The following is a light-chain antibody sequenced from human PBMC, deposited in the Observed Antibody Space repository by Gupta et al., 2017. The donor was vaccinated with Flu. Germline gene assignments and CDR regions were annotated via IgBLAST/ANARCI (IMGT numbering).Light chain of an antibody. V-gene: IGKV3-15*01. Sequence: EIVMTQSPATLSVSPGERVTLSCRASQSLSISLAWYQQKPGQSPRLLIYGAFTRATGTPARFSGSGSGTEFTLTISGLQSEDFAVYYCQQDNNWPITFGGGTKVEIK. CDR3: QQDNNWPIT. CDR1: QSLSIS. J-gene: IGKJ4*01. CDR2: GAF.